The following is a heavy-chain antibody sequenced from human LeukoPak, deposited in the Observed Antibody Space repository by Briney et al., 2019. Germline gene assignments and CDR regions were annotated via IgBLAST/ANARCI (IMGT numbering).Heavy chain of an antibody. Sequence: SVKVSCKASGYTFTSYGISWVRQAPGQGLEWMGKIIPMFGTANYAQKFQGRVTITADESTSTAYMELTSLRSEDTAVYYCASATGLRVYYFDYWGQGTLVTVSS. D-gene: IGHD6-6*01. CDR2: IIPMFGTA. V-gene: IGHV1-69*13. J-gene: IGHJ4*02. CDR3: ASATGLRVYYFDY. CDR1: GYTFTSYG.